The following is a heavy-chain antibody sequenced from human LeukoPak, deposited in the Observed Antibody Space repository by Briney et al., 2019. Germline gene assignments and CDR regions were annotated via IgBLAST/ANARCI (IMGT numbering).Heavy chain of an antibody. CDR2: ISYDGSNK. J-gene: IGHJ4*02. CDR1: GFTFSSYG. CDR3: ARDLDSSGYIPTVFDY. D-gene: IGHD3-22*01. V-gene: IGHV3-30*19. Sequence: GRSLRLSCAASGFTFSSYGMHWVRQAPGKGLEWVAVISYDGSNKYYAESVKGRFTISRDNSKNTLYLQMNSLRAEDTAVYYCARDLDSSGYIPTVFDYWGQGTLVTVSS.